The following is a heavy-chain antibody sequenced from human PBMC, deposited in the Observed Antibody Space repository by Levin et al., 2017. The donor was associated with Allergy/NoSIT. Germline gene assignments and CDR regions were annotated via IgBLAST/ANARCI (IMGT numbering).Heavy chain of an antibody. Sequence: GESLKISCAASGFTFSSYSMNWVRQAPGKGLEWVSSISSSSSYIYYADSVKGRFTISRDNAKNSLYLQMNSLRAEDTAVYYCARGCHYYDSSGYPEYYYYYYGMDVWGQGTTVTVSS. D-gene: IGHD3-22*01. CDR2: ISSSSSYI. J-gene: IGHJ6*02. V-gene: IGHV3-21*01. CDR3: ARGCHYYDSSGYPEYYYYYYGMDV. CDR1: GFTFSSYS.